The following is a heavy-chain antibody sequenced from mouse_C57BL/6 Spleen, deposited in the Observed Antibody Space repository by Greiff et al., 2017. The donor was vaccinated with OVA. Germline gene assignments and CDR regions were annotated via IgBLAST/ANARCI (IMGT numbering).Heavy chain of an antibody. J-gene: IGHJ2*01. CDR3: ARSQLRLGSYFDY. Sequence: QVQLQQPGAELVKPGASVKMSCKASGYTFTSYWITWVKQRPGQGLEWIGDIYPGSGSTNYNEKFKGKATLTGDKSSSTAYMQLSSLTSEDSAVYYCARSQLRLGSYFDYWGQGTTLTVSS. D-gene: IGHD3-2*02. CDR1: GYTFTSYW. V-gene: IGHV1-55*01. CDR2: IYPGSGST.